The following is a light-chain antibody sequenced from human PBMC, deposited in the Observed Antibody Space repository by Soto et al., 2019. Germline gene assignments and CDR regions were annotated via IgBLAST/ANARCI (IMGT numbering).Light chain of an antibody. CDR1: SSDVGGYNY. Sequence: ALTQPASVSGSPGQSITISCTGTSSDVGGYNYVSWYQQHPGKAPKLMIYDVSNRPSGVSNRFSGSKSGNTASLTISGLQAEDEADYYCSSYTSSSTLCFGTGTKVTVL. CDR2: DVS. V-gene: IGLV2-14*01. CDR3: SSYTSSSTLC. J-gene: IGLJ1*01.